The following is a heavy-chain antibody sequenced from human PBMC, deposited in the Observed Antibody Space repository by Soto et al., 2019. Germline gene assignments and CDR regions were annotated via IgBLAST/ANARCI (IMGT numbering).Heavy chain of an antibody. J-gene: IGHJ5*02. CDR2: IYYSGTT. V-gene: IGHV4-59*08. CDR1: GGAISSYY. Sequence: QVQLQESGPGLVKPSETLSLTCTVSGGAISSYYWSWIRQPPGKGLEWIGYIYYSGTTNYNPSLKSPVTISVDASKNPCSLKLSSVTAADAAVYYCARTGLSGEVGSGGSCYSGDWFDPWGQGTLVTVSS. D-gene: IGHD2-15*01. CDR3: ARTGLSGEVGSGGSCYSGDWFDP.